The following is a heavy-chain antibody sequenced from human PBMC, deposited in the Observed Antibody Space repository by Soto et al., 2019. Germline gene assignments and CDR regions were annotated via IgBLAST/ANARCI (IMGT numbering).Heavy chain of an antibody. V-gene: IGHV4-34*01. CDR3: ARGHLRYFDWLPPGWFDP. CDR1: GGSFSGYY. Sequence: QVQLQQWGAGLLKPSETLSLTCAVYGGSFSGYYWSWIRQPPGKGLEWIGEINHSGSTNYNPSLKSRVTISVDTSKNQFSLKLSSVTAADTAVYYCARGHLRYFDWLPPGWFDPWGQGTLVTVSS. J-gene: IGHJ5*02. CDR2: INHSGST. D-gene: IGHD3-9*01.